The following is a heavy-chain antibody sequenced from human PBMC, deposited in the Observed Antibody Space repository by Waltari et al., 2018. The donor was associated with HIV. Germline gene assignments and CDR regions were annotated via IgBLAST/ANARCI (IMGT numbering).Heavy chain of an antibody. V-gene: IGHV1-18*01. D-gene: IGHD3-10*01. Sequence: VQLVQSGAEMRKPGASVKVSCRASGYNFSAYTISGVRQATGQGLEWMGWISGYNGNTNYAQKFQGRVNMTTDTSTSTAHMELRSLRSDDTAVYYCARGVSIVRGVMIRGHMDVWGQGTTVTVSS. CDR3: ARGVSIVRGVMIRGHMDV. CDR2: ISGYNGNT. J-gene: IGHJ6*02. CDR1: GYNFSAYT.